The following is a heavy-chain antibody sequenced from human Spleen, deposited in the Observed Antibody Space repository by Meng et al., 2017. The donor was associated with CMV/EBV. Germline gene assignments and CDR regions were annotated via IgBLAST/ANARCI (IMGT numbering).Heavy chain of an antibody. V-gene: IGHV3-66*02. Sequence: GESLKISCEVSGFTVSDNHMSWVRQAPGKGLEWVSLIYREGTTYYADSVRGRFTISRDISKKSVFLQMNSLRSDDTAVYYCARLSDPEWLPYAMDVWGQGITVTVSS. J-gene: IGHJ6*02. CDR3: ARLSDPEWLPYAMDV. D-gene: IGHD3-3*01. CDR2: IYREGTT. CDR1: GFTVSDNH.